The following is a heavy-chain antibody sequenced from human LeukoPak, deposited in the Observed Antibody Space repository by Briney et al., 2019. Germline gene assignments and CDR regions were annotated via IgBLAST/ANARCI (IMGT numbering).Heavy chain of an antibody. V-gene: IGHV4-59*01. CDR1: GGSISSYY. J-gene: IGHJ6*03. Sequence: SETLSLTCTVSGGSISSYYWSWIRQPPGKGLEWIGYIYYSGSTNYNPSLKSRVTISVDTSMNQFSLKLSSVTAADTAVYYCARVPFGFWSGCQGGYYYYMDVWGKGTTVTVSS. CDR2: IYYSGST. CDR3: ARVPFGFWSGCQGGYYYYMDV. D-gene: IGHD3-3*01.